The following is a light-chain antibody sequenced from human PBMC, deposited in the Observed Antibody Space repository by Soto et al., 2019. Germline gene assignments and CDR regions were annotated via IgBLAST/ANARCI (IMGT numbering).Light chain of an antibody. CDR3: QVWDSSSDRGV. CDR2: YDS. J-gene: IGLJ2*01. CDR1: NIGSKS. V-gene: IGLV3-21*04. Sequence: SYELTQPPSVSVAPGKTARITCGGNNIGSKSVHWYQQKPGQAPVLVIYYDSDRPSGIPERFSGSNSGNTATLTISRVEAGDEADYCCQVWDSSSDRGVFGGGTKLTVL.